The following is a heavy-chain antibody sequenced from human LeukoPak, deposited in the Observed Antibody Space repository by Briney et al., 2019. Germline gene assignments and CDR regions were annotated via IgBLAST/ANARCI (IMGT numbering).Heavy chain of an antibody. V-gene: IGHV1-8*01. CDR2: MNPNSGNT. J-gene: IGHJ5*02. CDR1: GYTFTSYD. Sequence: GASVKVSCKASGYTFTSYDINWVRQATGQGLEWMGWMNPNSGNTGYAQKFQGRVTMTTDTSTSTAYMELRSLRSDDTAVYYCARSLMVRGAHLANWFDPWGQGTLVTVSS. D-gene: IGHD3-10*01. CDR3: ARSLMVRGAHLANWFDP.